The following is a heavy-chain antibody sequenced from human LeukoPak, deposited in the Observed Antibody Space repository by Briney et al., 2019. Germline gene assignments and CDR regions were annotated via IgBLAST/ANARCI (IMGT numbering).Heavy chain of an antibody. J-gene: IGHJ4*02. D-gene: IGHD6-6*01. Sequence: GGSLRLSCAASGFTFSSYGMHWVRQAPGKGLEGVAVISYDGSNKYYADSVKGRFTISRDNSKNTLYLQMNSLRAEDTAVYYCAKDPRQYSSSAGYFDYWGQGTLVTVSS. V-gene: IGHV3-30*18. CDR2: ISYDGSNK. CDR3: AKDPRQYSSSAGYFDY. CDR1: GFTFSSYG.